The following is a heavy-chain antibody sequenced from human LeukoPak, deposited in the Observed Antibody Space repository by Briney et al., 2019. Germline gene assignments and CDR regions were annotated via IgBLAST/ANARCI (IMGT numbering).Heavy chain of an antibody. CDR2: ISGSGDNT. CDR1: GFTFSSYA. J-gene: IGHJ4*02. CDR3: AKGSYYDSSGSFYFDY. Sequence: GGSLRLSCAASGFTFSSYAMSWVRQAPGKGLEWVSGISGSGDNTYYADSVKGRFTISRDNSKNTLYVQVYSLGTEDTAAYYCAKGSYYDSSGSFYFDYWGQGTLVTVSS. V-gene: IGHV3-23*01. D-gene: IGHD3-22*01.